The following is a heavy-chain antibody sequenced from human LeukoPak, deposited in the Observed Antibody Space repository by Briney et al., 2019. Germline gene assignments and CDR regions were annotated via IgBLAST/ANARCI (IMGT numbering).Heavy chain of an antibody. J-gene: IGHJ4*02. CDR2: ISGSGGST. CDR3: AKYSSGWYFGYFDY. D-gene: IGHD6-19*01. CDR1: GFTFSSYA. Sequence: GESLRLSCAASGFTFSSYAMSWVRQAPGKGLEWVSAISGSGGSTYYADSVKGRFTTSRDNSKNTLYLQMNSLRAEDTAVYYCAKYSSGWYFGYFDYWGQGTLVTVSS. V-gene: IGHV3-23*01.